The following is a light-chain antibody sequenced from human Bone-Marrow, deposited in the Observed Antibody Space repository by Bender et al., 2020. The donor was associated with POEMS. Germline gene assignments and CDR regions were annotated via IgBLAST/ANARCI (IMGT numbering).Light chain of an antibody. V-gene: IGLV2-11*01. Sequence: QSALTQPASVSGSPEQSVTISCTGTSSDVADYDYVSWYQQHPGKAPKVMIYDVSKRPSGVPDRFSGSKSGNTASLTISGLQADDEADYYCCSYAGSYSYVFGTGTKVTVL. CDR3: CSYAGSYSYV. CDR1: SSDVADYDY. J-gene: IGLJ1*01. CDR2: DVS.